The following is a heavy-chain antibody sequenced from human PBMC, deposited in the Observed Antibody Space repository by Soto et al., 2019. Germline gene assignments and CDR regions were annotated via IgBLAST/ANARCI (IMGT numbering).Heavy chain of an antibody. V-gene: IGHV3-74*01. J-gene: IGHJ4*02. CDR2: INSDGTTT. Sequence: EVQLVESGGGLVQPGGSLRLSCAASGFTFSSYWMHWVRQAPGKGLVWVSRINSDGTTTTYADSVKGRFTISRDNAKNTLFLQMNSLRAEDTAGYYCASSLGDGLWGQGTLVTVSS. CDR1: GFTFSSYW. D-gene: IGHD3-16*01. CDR3: ASSLGDGL.